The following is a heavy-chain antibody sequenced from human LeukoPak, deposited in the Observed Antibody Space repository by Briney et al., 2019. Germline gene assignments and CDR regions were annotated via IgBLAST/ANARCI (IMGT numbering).Heavy chain of an antibody. V-gene: IGHV6-1*01. CDR1: GDSVSSNSAA. CDR3: ARVVVAAAGPFDY. CDR2: TYYRAKWYN. J-gene: IGHJ4*02. D-gene: IGHD2-15*01. Sequence: SQTLSLTCAISGDSVSSNSAAWDWVRQSPSRGLEWLGRTYYRAKWYNDYAVSVKSRITVNPDTSKNQFSLQLNSVTPEDTAVYYCARVVVAAAGPFDYWGQGTLVTVSS.